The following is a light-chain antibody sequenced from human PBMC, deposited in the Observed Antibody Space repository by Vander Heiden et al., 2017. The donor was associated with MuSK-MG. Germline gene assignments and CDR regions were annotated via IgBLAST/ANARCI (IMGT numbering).Light chain of an antibody. J-gene: IGKJ5*01. Sequence: IQMTQSPPSVSASVGDRVTITCRASQDTGKWLAWYQQKPGRAPNLLIYAASNLETGVPPRFSGAGSGTHFTLTINGLQPEDFAIYYCQQAKSFPITFGQGTRLETK. CDR3: QQAKSFPIT. V-gene: IGKV1-12*01. CDR2: AAS. CDR1: QDTGKW.